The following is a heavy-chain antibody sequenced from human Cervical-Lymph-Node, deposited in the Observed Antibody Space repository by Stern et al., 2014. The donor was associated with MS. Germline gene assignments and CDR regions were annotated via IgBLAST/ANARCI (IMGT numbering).Heavy chain of an antibody. CDR3: ARRGSARRGSGWLDP. CDR1: GGTSNSHG. CDR2: IIPVLSTI. D-gene: IGHD3-10*01. J-gene: IGHJ5*02. V-gene: IGHV1-69*01. Sequence: DQLGESGAEVKKPGSSVKVSCKASGGTSNSHGISWVRQAPGQGLEWMGGIIPVLSTIDYAQKFQGRVTITADESTSTTYMELSSLRSEDTAVYYCARRGSARRGSGWLDPWGQGTLVTVSS.